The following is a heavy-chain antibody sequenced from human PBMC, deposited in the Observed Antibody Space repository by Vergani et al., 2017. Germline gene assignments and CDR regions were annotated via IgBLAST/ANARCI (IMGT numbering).Heavy chain of an antibody. V-gene: IGHV4-39*01. J-gene: IGHJ5*02. CDR3: ARHVKTLGSSRGWFDP. CDR2: IDYSGST. Sequence: QLQLQESGPGLVKPSETLSLTCTVSGGSISSSSYYWGWIRQPPGKGLEWIGSIDYSGSTYYNPSLKSRVTISVDTSKNQFSLKLSSVTAADKAVYYCARHVKTLGSSRGWFDPWGQGTLVTVSS. CDR1: GGSISSSSYY. D-gene: IGHD6-6*01.